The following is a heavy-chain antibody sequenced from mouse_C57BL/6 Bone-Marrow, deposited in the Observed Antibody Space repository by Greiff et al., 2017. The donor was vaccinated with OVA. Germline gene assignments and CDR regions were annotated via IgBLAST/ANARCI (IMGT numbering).Heavy chain of an antibody. CDR3: AGGGSKMRYFDV. CDR1: GSTFSDYG. J-gene: IGHJ1*03. Sequence: VQLQQSGGGLVKPGGSLKLSCAASGSTFSDYGMHWVRQAPEKGLEWVAYISSGSSTIYYADTVKGRFPIPRDNAKNTLFLQMTSLRSEDTAMYYCAGGGSKMRYFDVWGTGTTVTVSS. V-gene: IGHV5-17*01. CDR2: ISSGSSTI. D-gene: IGHD1-1*01.